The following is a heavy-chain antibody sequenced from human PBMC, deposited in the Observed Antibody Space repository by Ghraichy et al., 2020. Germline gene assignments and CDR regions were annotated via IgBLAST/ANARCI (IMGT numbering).Heavy chain of an antibody. D-gene: IGHD1-26*01. V-gene: IGHV3-53*01. CDR3: AGRGRGYYYGMDV. CDR1: GFTVSSNY. Sequence: GALRLSCAASGFTVSSNYMSWVRQAPGKGLEWVSIISSDDKTYYIDSVKGRFTISRDNSKNTLYLQMNSLRAEDTAVYFCAGRGRGYYYGMDVWGQGTMVTVSS. J-gene: IGHJ6*02. CDR2: ISSDDKT.